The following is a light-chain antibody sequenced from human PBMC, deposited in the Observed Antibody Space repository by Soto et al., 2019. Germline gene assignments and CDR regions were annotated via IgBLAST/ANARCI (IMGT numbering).Light chain of an antibody. CDR3: CAYAATYIYV. CDR2: QGY. J-gene: IGLJ1*01. V-gene: IGLV2-23*01. Sequence: QSALAQPSSLSGSPGQSVTISCTGTNSDVGKYNLVSWYQQHPGKAPKVMILQGYKRPSGVSNRFSGSKFGNTASLTISGLQAEDEAEYYCCAYAATYIYVFGTGTKVTV. CDR1: NSDVGKYNL.